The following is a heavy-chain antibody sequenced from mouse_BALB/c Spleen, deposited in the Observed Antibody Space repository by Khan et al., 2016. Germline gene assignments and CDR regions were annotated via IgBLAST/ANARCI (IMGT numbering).Heavy chain of an antibody. CDR2: ILPGSGST. CDR1: GYTFSSYW. J-gene: IGHJ2*01. CDR3: ARTDRRGYFDY. V-gene: IGHV1-9*01. Sequence: QVQLQQPGAELMKPGASVKISCKATGYTFSSYWIEWVKQRPGHGLEWIGEILPGSGSTNYNEKFRGKATFTADTSSNTAYMQISSLTSEDSAVHYCARTDRRGYFDYWGQGTTLTVSS.